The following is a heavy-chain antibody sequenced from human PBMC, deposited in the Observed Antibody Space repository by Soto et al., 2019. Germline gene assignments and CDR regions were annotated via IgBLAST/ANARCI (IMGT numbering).Heavy chain of an antibody. D-gene: IGHD3-10*01. J-gene: IGHJ5*02. CDR1: GGTFSSYT. Sequence: QVRLVQSGAEVKKPGSSVKVSCKASGGTFSSYTISWVRQAPGQGLEWMGRIIPILGIANYAQKFQGRVTITADKSTSTAYMELSSLRSEDTAVYYCGTMVRGVRIDPWGQGTLVTVSS. CDR3: GTMVRGVRIDP. CDR2: IIPILGIA. V-gene: IGHV1-69*02.